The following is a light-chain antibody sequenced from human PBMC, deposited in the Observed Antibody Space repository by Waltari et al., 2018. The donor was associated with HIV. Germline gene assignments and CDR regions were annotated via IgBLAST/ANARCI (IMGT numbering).Light chain of an antibody. J-gene: IGKJ3*01. V-gene: IGKV3-11*01. CDR1: QSVYRY. CDR3: QHRSNWPFSFGPGTKLSNWPFS. Sequence: EIVLTQSPVTLSLSPGERAALSCRASQSVYRYVALYQQKPGQAPRLLMYDASNRATGIPARFSGSGSGTDFTLTISSLEPEDFGVYYCQHRSNWPFSFGPGTKLSNWPFSFGPGTKLDIK. CDR2: DAS.